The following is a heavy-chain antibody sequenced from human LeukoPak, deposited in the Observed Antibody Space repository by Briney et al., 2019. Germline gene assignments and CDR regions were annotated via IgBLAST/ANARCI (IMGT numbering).Heavy chain of an antibody. CDR1: GFTFARHA. Sequence: GGSLRLSCAAAGFTFARHAMSWFRQAPGKGLEWVASSSGSGGSTHYADSVKGRFTISRDNSQNTVYLHMNSLRADDTAVYYCAQEHFDTSGYYSRFDNWGQGILVTVSS. CDR3: AQEHFDTSGYYSRFDN. J-gene: IGHJ4*02. CDR2: SSGSGGST. V-gene: IGHV3-23*01. D-gene: IGHD3-22*01.